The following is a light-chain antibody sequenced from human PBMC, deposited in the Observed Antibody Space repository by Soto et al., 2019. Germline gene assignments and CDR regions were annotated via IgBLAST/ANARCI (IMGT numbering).Light chain of an antibody. CDR3: HHQGT. V-gene: IGKV3-20*01. Sequence: VVLTQSPGTLSLSPGERATLSCRASQSVGRRYLAWYQQKPGQAPRLLIYDTSDRASDIPDRFSGGGSETDFSLTISRLVPEDSAVYYCHHQGTFGGGTKVEIK. J-gene: IGKJ4*01. CDR2: DTS. CDR1: QSVGRRY.